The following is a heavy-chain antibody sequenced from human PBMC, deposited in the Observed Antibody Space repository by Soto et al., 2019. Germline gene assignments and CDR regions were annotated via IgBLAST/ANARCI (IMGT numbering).Heavy chain of an antibody. V-gene: IGHV4-31*03. J-gene: IGHJ5*02. CDR3: ARDQGWPEPNWFDP. D-gene: IGHD1-1*01. CDR2: IYYSGST. Sequence: SETLSLTCTVSGGSISSGGYYWSWIRQHPGKGLEWIGYIYYSGSTYYNPSLKSRVTISVDTSKNQFSLKLSSVTAADTAVYYCARDQGWPEPNWFDPWGQGTLVTVSS. CDR1: GGSISSGGYY.